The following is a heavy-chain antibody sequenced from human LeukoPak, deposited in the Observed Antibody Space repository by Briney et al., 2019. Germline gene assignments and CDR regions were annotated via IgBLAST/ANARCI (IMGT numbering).Heavy chain of an antibody. D-gene: IGHD1-26*01. CDR3: ARGSGNYYGFFDC. CDR2: INPNSGGT. J-gene: IGHJ4*02. CDR1: GYTFTGYY. V-gene: IGHV1-2*02. Sequence: ASVKVSCKASGYTFTGYYMHWVRQAPGQGLEWMGWINPNSGGTNYAQKFQGRVTMAGDAPISTAYMELSSLRSDDTAVYYCARGSGNYYGFFDCWGQGTLVTVSS.